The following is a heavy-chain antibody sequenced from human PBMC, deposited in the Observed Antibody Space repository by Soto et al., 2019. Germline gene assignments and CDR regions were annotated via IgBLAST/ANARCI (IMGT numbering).Heavy chain of an antibody. D-gene: IGHD1-26*01. J-gene: IGHJ6*02. Sequence: SETLSLTCPVSGVSVSSGSYYWGWIRQPPGKGLEWIGSLYYSGSTYYNPSLKSRVTISVDTSKNQFSLKLSSVTAADTAVYYCARRPGSYYGMDVWGQGTTVT. CDR2: LYYSGST. CDR3: ARRPGSYYGMDV. CDR1: GVSVSSGSYY. V-gene: IGHV4-39*07.